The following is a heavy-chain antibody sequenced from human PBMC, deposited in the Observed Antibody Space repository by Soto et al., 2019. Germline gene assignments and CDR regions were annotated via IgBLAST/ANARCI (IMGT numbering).Heavy chain of an antibody. Sequence: QVQLGQSGAEVKKPGSSVRVSCKASGGTFSSFGLNWVRQAPGQGLEWMGAITPVYGKPTYAQRFQGRVTITADESTSTVYMELSSLTSADTAMYYCATSYHQLIRRIFDVWGQGTLVTVSS. CDR3: ATSYHQLIRRIFDV. J-gene: IGHJ4*02. D-gene: IGHD2-15*01. V-gene: IGHV1-69*12. CDR2: ITPVYGKP. CDR1: GGTFSSFG.